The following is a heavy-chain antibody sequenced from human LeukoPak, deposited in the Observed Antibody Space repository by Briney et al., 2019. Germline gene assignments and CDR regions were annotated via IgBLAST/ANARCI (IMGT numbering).Heavy chain of an antibody. CDR1: GFTFSSYE. J-gene: IGHJ4*02. Sequence: GGSLRLSCAASGFTFSSYEINWVRQAPGKGLEWVSYISRDSSTIFYADSVKGRFTISRDNAKSSLYLQMNSLRDEDTAVYYCAGESVVRGLDYWGQGTLSPSPQ. V-gene: IGHV3-48*02. CDR2: ISRDSSTI. CDR3: AGESVVRGLDY. D-gene: IGHD3-10*01.